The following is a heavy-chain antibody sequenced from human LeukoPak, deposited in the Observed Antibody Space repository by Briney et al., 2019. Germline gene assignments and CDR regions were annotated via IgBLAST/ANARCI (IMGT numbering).Heavy chain of an antibody. CDR1: GYTFSGFY. J-gene: IGHJ4*02. D-gene: IGHD3-10*01. Sequence: ASVKVSCKASGYTFSGFYIHWVRQAPGQGLEWMGWINPNSGGTNFAQKFQGRVTMTRDTSISTAYMELSRLRSDDTAVYYCARMFYYGSGSYYLYWGQGTLVTVSS. V-gene: IGHV1-2*02. CDR2: INPNSGGT. CDR3: ARMFYYGSGSYYLY.